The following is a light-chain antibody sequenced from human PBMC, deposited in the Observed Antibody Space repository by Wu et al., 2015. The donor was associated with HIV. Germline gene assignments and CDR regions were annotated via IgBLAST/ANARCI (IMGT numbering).Light chain of an antibody. CDR2: ASF. V-gene: IGKV1-39*01. CDR3: QQTYSTVYS. J-gene: IGKJ2*03. CDR1: QRISTY. Sequence: DIQMTQSPSSLSASVGDRVTITCRASQRISTYLNWYQQKPGKAPKLLIYASFTLHTGVPSRFSGSGSGTDFTLTITSLQPEDFATYYCQQTYSTVYSFGQGTKLEIK.